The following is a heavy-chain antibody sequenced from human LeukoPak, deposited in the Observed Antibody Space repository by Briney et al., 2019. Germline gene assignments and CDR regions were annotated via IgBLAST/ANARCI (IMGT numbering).Heavy chain of an antibody. Sequence: PGGSLRLSCAASGFIFSSYAMSWVRQAPGKGLEWVAGISGSGGSTGYADSVKGRFTISRDNSKNTLYLHMNSLRAEDTAVYYCANDRRIAAAYLFDYWGQGTLVSVSS. CDR2: ISGSGGST. V-gene: IGHV3-23*01. J-gene: IGHJ4*02. CDR1: GFIFSSYA. CDR3: ANDRRIAAAYLFDY. D-gene: IGHD6-13*01.